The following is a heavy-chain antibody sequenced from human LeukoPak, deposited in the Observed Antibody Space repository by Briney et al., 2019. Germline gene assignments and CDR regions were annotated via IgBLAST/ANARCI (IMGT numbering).Heavy chain of an antibody. Sequence: GSSVKVSCKASGGTFSSYSISWVRQAPGQGREWMGGIIPIFGTAHYAHKFQGRVTITADKSTSTAYMELSSLRSEDTAVYYCAKVVAAIPSDNWFDPWGQGTLVTVSS. V-gene: IGHV1-69*06. J-gene: IGHJ5*02. CDR1: GGTFSSYS. D-gene: IGHD2-15*01. CDR3: AKVVAAIPSDNWFDP. CDR2: IIPIFGTA.